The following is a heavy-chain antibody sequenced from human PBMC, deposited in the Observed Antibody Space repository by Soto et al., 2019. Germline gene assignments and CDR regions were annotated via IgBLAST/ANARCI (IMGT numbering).Heavy chain of an antibody. CDR1: GFTFSSYG. J-gene: IGHJ3*02. Sequence: GGSLRLSCAASGFTFSSYGMHWVRQAPGKGLEWVAVISYDGSNKYYADSVKGRFTISRDNSKNTLYLQMNSLRAEDTAVYYCAKDLGSGWHYDAFDIWGQGTMVTVSS. CDR3: AKDLGSGWHYDAFDI. D-gene: IGHD6-19*01. V-gene: IGHV3-30*18. CDR2: ISYDGSNK.